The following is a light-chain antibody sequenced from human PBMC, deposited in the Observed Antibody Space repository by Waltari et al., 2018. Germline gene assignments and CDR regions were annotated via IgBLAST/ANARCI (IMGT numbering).Light chain of an antibody. Sequence: QSALTQPASVSGSPGQSITISCTGTSSDVGYYSYVSWYQHHPGKAPKLMIYDVTNRPSGISDRFSGSKSGNTASLTISGLRAEDEADYYCASYTSSSTYVFGTGTKVTVL. CDR2: DVT. V-gene: IGLV2-14*03. CDR3: ASYTSSSTYV. CDR1: SSDVGYYSY. J-gene: IGLJ1*01.